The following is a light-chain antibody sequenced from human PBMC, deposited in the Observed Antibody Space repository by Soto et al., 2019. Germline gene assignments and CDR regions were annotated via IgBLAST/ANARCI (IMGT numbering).Light chain of an antibody. Sequence: EIVLTQSPGTLSLSPGERATLSCRASQSVSSSYLAWYRQKPGQAPRLLVYGASTRATGIPARFSGSGSGTEFTLTISSLQSEEFAVYYCQQYNNWPLTWTFGQGTKVDIK. CDR3: QQYNNWPLTWT. CDR2: GAS. V-gene: IGKV3-15*01. CDR1: QSVSSSY. J-gene: IGKJ1*01.